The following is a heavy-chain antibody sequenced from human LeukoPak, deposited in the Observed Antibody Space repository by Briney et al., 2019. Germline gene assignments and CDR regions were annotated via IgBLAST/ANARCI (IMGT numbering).Heavy chain of an antibody. D-gene: IGHD3-3*01. V-gene: IGHV4-34*01. CDR2: INNSGST. CDR1: GGSFSGYS. Sequence: PSQTLSLTSAVYGGSFSGYSWSWIRQPPGRGLEWIGEINNSGSTNYSPSLKSRVTISVDTSKNQFSLKLSSVTAADTAVYYCARGLGIFGVGNWFDPWGQGTLVTVSS. J-gene: IGHJ5*02. CDR3: ARGLGIFGVGNWFDP.